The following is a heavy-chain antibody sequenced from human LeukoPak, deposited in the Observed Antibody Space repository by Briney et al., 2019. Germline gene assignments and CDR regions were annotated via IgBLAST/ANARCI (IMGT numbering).Heavy chain of an antibody. V-gene: IGHV1-46*01. CDR2: INPSGDST. CDR1: GYTFTINH. CDR3: AKLATSDTGETY. D-gene: IGHD3-16*01. Sequence: ASVKVSCKASGYTFTINHIHWVRQAPGQGLEWMGVINPSGDSTTYAQNFQGRVTMTRDTSTSTVYMVLRSLRSEDTAIYYCAKLATSDTGETYWGQGTLVTVSS. J-gene: IGHJ4*02.